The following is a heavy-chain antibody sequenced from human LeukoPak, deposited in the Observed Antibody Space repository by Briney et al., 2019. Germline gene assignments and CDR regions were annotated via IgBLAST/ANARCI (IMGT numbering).Heavy chain of an antibody. D-gene: IGHD2-21*02. CDR1: GYSFSNYW. V-gene: IGHV5-51*01. CDR2: IYPGDSNT. CDR3: ARQPLVRDCGGDCEFDY. J-gene: IGHJ4*02. Sequence: KNGESQKISCNGSGYSFSNYWIGWVRQMPGKGLGWMGIIYPGDSNTRYSPSFQGQVTISADKSISTAYLQWTSLKASDTAIYYCARQPLVRDCGGDCEFDYWGQGTRVSVSS.